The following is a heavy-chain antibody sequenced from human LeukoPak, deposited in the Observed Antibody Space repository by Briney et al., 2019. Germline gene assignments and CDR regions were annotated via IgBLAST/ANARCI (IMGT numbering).Heavy chain of an antibody. J-gene: IGHJ6*03. Sequence: ASVKVSCKASGYTFTSYYMHWVRQAPGQGLEWMGGIIPIFGTANYAQKFQGRVTMTRNTSISTAYMELSSLRSEDTAVYYCARGACSSTSWCPMDVWGKGTTVTISS. D-gene: IGHD2-2*01. CDR3: ARGACSSTSWCPMDV. CDR1: GYTFTSYY. CDR2: IIPIFGTA. V-gene: IGHV1-8*02.